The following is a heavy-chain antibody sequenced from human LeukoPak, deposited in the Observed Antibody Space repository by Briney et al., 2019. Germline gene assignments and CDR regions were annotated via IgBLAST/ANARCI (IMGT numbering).Heavy chain of an antibody. CDR3: AKGASDWFLRPFDY. D-gene: IGHD3-9*01. J-gene: IGHJ4*02. Sequence: GGSLRLSCAASGFTFNIYAMNWVRQAPGKGLEWVSSISGNGISAFYADSVKGRFTISRDNSKNTFFLQMNSLRAEDTAVYYCAKGASDWFLRPFDYWAQGTLVTASS. CDR1: GFTFNIYA. CDR2: ISGNGISA. V-gene: IGHV3-23*01.